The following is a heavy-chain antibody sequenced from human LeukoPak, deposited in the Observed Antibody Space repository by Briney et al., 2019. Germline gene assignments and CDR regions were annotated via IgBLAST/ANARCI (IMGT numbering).Heavy chain of an antibody. D-gene: IGHD3-3*01. Sequence: GGSLRLSCAASGFTFSSYTIHWVRQAPGKGLEYVSAISGNGGDTYYANSVKGRFTISRDNSKNTLYLQMNSLRAEDTAAYYCARSSWSGYLVEGMDVWGQGTTVTVSS. J-gene: IGHJ6*02. CDR1: GFTFSSYT. CDR2: ISGNGGDT. V-gene: IGHV3-64*01. CDR3: ARSSWSGYLVEGMDV.